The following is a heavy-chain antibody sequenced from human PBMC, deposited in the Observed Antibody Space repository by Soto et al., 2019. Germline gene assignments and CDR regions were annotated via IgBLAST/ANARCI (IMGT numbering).Heavy chain of an antibody. CDR3: ARAQRGLRLRDAFAI. Sequence: SVKLSCKASGGTFSSYAISWVRQAPGQGLECMGGIIPIFGTANYAQKFQGRVTITAXXXXSXXXMXLXXRRSEDTAVDYCARAQRGLRLRDAFAISGQGTIVIVSS. D-gene: IGHD5-12*01. J-gene: IGHJ3*02. CDR1: GGTFSSYA. CDR2: IIPIFGTA. V-gene: IGHV1-69*13.